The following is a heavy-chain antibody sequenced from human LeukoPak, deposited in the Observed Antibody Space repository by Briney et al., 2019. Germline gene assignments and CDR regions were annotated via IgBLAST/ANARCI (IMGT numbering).Heavy chain of an antibody. V-gene: IGHV3-7*01. CDR1: GFTFSNYW. CDR2: IKQDGSEK. J-gene: IGHJ4*02. Sequence: GGSLRLSCAASGFTFSNYWMSWVRQAPGKGLEWVANIKQDGSEKCYVDSVKGRFTISRDNAKNSLYLQMNSLRAEDTAVYYCARAQGAGYYFDYWGQGTLVTVSS. D-gene: IGHD1-26*01. CDR3: ARAQGAGYYFDY.